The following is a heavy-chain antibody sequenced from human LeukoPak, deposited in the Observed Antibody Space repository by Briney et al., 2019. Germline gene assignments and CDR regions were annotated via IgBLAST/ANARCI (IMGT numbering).Heavy chain of an antibody. CDR1: GFTFRSYE. Sequence: GSLRLSCAASGFTFRSYEMNWVRQAPGKGLEWVSYISSTGSTLYYTDSVKGRFTISRDNAKNSLYLQMNSLRAEDTAVYYCARGANCGGDCYDYWGQGTLVTVSS. CDR3: ARGANCGGDCYDY. V-gene: IGHV3-48*03. D-gene: IGHD2-21*02. J-gene: IGHJ4*02. CDR2: ISSTGSTL.